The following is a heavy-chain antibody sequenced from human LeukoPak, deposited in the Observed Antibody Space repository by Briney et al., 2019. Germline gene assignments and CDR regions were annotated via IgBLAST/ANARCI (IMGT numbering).Heavy chain of an antibody. J-gene: IGHJ4*02. CDR3: ASHYSSSWYTFDY. Sequence: SETLSLTCTVSGVSISSYYWSWIRQPPGKGLEWIGYIYYSGSTNYNPSLKSRVTISVDTSKNQFSLKLSSVPAADTAVYYCASHYSSSWYTFDYWGQGTLVTVSS. V-gene: IGHV4-59*08. CDR1: GVSISSYY. CDR2: IYYSGST. D-gene: IGHD6-13*01.